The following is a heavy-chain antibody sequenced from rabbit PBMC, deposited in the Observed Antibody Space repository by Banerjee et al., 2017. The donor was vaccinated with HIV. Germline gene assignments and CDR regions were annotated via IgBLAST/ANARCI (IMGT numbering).Heavy chain of an antibody. J-gene: IGHJ2*01. CDR3: ARGYGYTGYTYANDIPDAFDP. CDR2: IYAGSSGST. D-gene: IGHD6-1*01. Sequence: QEQLVESGGGLVQPEGSLTLTCTASGFSFSSSYWICWVRQAPGKGLEWIGCIYAGSSGSTHYASWAKGRFTISKTSSTTVTLQMTSLTAADTATYFCARGYGYTGYTYANDIPDAFDPWGQGTLVTVS. V-gene: IGHV1S45*01. CDR1: GFSFSSSYW.